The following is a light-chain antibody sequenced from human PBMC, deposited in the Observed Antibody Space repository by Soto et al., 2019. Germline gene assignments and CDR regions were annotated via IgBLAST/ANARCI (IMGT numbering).Light chain of an antibody. CDR2: YND. V-gene: IGLV1-44*01. Sequence: QSVLTQPPSASGTPGQRVTISCSGSSSNIGSNTVNWYQQLPGTAPELLIYYNDQRPSGVPDRFSGSKSGTSASLAISGLQSEDEADYYCAAWDDSLNGFYVFGTGTKVTVL. CDR3: AAWDDSLNGFYV. J-gene: IGLJ1*01. CDR1: SSNIGSNT.